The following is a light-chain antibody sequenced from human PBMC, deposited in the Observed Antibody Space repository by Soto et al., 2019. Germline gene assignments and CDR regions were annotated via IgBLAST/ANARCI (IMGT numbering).Light chain of an antibody. V-gene: IGLV1-40*01. CDR2: GNS. CDR1: SSNIGAGYD. Sequence: QSVLTQPPSVSGAPGQRVTISCTGGSSNIGAGYDVHWYQQLPGAAPKLLIYGNSNRPSGVPDRFSGSKSGTSASLAITGLQAEDEADYYCQSYDSSLSWVFGGGTKVTVL. CDR3: QSYDSSLSWV. J-gene: IGLJ3*02.